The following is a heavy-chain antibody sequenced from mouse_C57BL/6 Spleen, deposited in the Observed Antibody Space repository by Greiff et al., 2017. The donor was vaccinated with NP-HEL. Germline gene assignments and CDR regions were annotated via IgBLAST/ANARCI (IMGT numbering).Heavy chain of an antibody. CDR2: IYPSDSET. J-gene: IGHJ1*03. CDR1: GYTFTSYW. V-gene: IGHV1-61*01. CDR3: AREDLNYYGSSPSPYWYVDV. Sequence: QVQLQQPGAELVRPGSSVKLSCKASGYTFTSYWMDWVKQRPGQGLEWIGNIYPSDSETHYIQKFKDKATLTVDKSYSTAYMQLSSLTSEDSAVYYCAREDLNYYGSSPSPYWYVDVWGTGTTVTVSS. D-gene: IGHD1-1*01.